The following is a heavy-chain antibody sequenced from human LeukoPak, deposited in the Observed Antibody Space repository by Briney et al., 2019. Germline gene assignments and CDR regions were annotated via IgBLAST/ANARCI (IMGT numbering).Heavy chain of an antibody. CDR1: GGSIRDTTYY. CDR3: ARAPHFFDISGSRYYFDY. CDR2: IYYSGNT. Sequence: SETLSLTCTVSGGSIRDTTYYWGWIRQPPGKGLEWIGGIYYSGNTYYNPSLMSRVTISVDTSKNQFSLNLSSVTAADTAVYYCARAPHFFDISGSRYYFDYWGQGTLVTVSS. V-gene: IGHV4-39*07. D-gene: IGHD3-22*01. J-gene: IGHJ4*02.